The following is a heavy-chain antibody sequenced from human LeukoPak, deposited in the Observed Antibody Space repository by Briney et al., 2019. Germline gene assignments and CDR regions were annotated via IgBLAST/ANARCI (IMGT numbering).Heavy chain of an antibody. CDR2: INHSGST. CDR1: GGSISSGGYY. V-gene: IGHV4-34*01. CDR3: ARASIAAAGVNWFDP. D-gene: IGHD6-13*01. Sequence: SETLSLTCAVSGGSISSGGYYWSWIRQPPGKGLEWIGEINHSGSTNYNPSLKSRVTISVDTSKNQFSLKLSSVTAADTAVYYCARASIAAAGVNWFDPWGQGTLVTVSS. J-gene: IGHJ5*02.